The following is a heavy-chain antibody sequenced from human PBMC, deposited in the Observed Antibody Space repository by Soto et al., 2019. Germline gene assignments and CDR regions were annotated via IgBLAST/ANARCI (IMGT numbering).Heavy chain of an antibody. CDR2: INHTGGT. V-gene: IGHV4-34*01. J-gene: IGHJ5*02. CDR1: GGSVNVYY. D-gene: IGHD3-3*01. CDR3: ATRITVFGLPLPPFDP. Sequence: SETLSLTCAVYGGSVNVYYWNWIRQPPGKGLEWIGEINHTGGTHYNPSLKSRVTMSVDTSKNQFSLRLSSVTAADTAIYYCATRITVFGLPLPPFDPWCKGTWVTVSS.